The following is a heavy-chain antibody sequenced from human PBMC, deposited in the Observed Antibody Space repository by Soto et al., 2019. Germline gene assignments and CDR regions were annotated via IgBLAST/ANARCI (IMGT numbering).Heavy chain of an antibody. V-gene: IGHV1-69*13. CDR3: ARETCSGGSCYSRDYGMDV. CDR2: IIPIFGTA. CDR1: GGTFSSYA. Sequence: SVKVSCKASGGTFSSYAISWVRQAPGQGLEWMGGIIPIFGTANYAQKFQGRVTITADESTSTAYMELSSLRSEDTAVYYCARETCSGGSCYSRDYGMDVWGQGTTVTVSS. J-gene: IGHJ6*02. D-gene: IGHD2-15*01.